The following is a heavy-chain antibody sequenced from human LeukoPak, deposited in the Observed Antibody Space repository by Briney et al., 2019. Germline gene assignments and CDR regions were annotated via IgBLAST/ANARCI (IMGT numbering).Heavy chain of an antibody. J-gene: IGHJ2*01. CDR2: IIPIFGTA. CDR1: GGTFSSYA. Sequence: ASVKVSCKASGGTFSSYAISWVRQAPGQELEWMGGIIPIFGTANYAQKFQGRVTITADESTSTAYMELSSLRSEDTAVYYCARAYYYDSSGYQRYFDLWGRGTLVTVSS. CDR3: ARAYYYDSSGYQRYFDL. V-gene: IGHV1-69*13. D-gene: IGHD3-22*01.